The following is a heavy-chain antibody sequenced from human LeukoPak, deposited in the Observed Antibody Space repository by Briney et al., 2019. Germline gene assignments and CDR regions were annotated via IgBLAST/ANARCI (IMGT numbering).Heavy chain of an antibody. CDR2: IIPIFGTA. V-gene: IGHV1-69*13. CDR1: GGTFSSYA. CDR3: AREGGDYYDILTGYYYFDY. J-gene: IGHJ4*02. D-gene: IGHD3-9*01. Sequence: ASVKVSCKASGGTFSSYAISWVRQAPGQGLEWMGGIIPIFGTANCAQKFQGRVTITADESTSTAYMELSSLRSEDTAVYYCAREGGDYYDILTGYYYFDYWGQGTLVTVSS.